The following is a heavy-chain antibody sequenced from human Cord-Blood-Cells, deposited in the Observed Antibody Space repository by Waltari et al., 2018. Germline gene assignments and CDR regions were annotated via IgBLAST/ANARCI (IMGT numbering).Heavy chain of an antibody. CDR2: IFSNDEK. Sequence: QVTLKESGPVLVKPTETLTLTCTVTGFSLSNARMGVSWIRQPPGKALEWLAHIFSNDEKSYSTSLKSRLTISKDTSKSQVVLTMTNMDPVDTATYYCARIPYPDYSNYWFDPWGQGTLVTVSS. CDR3: ARIPYPDYSNYWFDP. V-gene: IGHV2-26*01. CDR1: GFSLSNARMG. J-gene: IGHJ5*02. D-gene: IGHD4-4*01.